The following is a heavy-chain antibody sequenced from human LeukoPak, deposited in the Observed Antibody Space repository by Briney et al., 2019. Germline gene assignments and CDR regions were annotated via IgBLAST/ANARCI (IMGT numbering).Heavy chain of an antibody. CDR3: ARDTVGIATNPYYYYYMDV. CDR2: ISSSSSYI. CDR1: GFTFSSYS. D-gene: IGHD6-13*01. V-gene: IGHV3-21*01. Sequence: GGSLRLSCAASGFTFSSYSMTWVRQAPGKGLEWVSSISSSSSYIYYADSVKGRFTISRDNAKNSLYLQMNSLRAEDTAVYYCARDTVGIATNPYYYYYMDVWGKGTTVTVSS. J-gene: IGHJ6*03.